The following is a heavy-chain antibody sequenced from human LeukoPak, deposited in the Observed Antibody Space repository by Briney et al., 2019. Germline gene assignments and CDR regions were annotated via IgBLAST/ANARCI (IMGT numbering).Heavy chain of an antibody. J-gene: IGHJ5*02. V-gene: IGHV4-59*01. Sequence: KPSETLSLTCTVSGGSISSYYWSWIRQPPGKGLEWIGYIYYSGSTNYNPSLKSRVTISVDTSENQFSLKLSSVTAADTAVYYCARVNSSSWYDPPNWFDPWGQGTLVTVSS. CDR1: GGSISSYY. CDR2: IYYSGST. CDR3: ARVNSSSWYDPPNWFDP. D-gene: IGHD6-13*01.